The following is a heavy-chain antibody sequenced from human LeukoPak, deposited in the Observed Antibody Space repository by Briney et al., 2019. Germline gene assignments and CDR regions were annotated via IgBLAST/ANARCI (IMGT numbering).Heavy chain of an antibody. J-gene: IGHJ3*02. V-gene: IGHV4-4*07. CDR3: PKIALYCSSTSCYEAFDI. CDR2: IYTSGST. CDR1: GGSISSYY. D-gene: IGHD2-2*01. Sequence: SETLSLTCTVSGGSISSYYWSWIRQPAGKGLEWIGRIYTSGSTYYNPSLKSRVTISVDTSKNQFSLKLSSVTAADTAVYYCPKIALYCSSTSCYEAFDIWGQGTMVTVSS.